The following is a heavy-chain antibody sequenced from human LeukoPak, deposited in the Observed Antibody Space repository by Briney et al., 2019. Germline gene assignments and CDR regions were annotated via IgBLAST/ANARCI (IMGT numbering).Heavy chain of an antibody. J-gene: IGHJ6*02. CDR2: TNQSGST. CDR1: GGSFSGYY. D-gene: IGHD6-13*01. V-gene: IGHV4-34*01. CDR3: ARGPYYSSSWVYYCYYGMDV. Sequence: SETLSLTCAVYGGSFSGYYWRWIRQPPGKGREWIGETNQSGSTNYNPSLKSRVTISVDTSKNQFSLKLSSVTAADTAVYYCARGPYYSSSWVYYCYYGMDVWGQGTTVTVSS.